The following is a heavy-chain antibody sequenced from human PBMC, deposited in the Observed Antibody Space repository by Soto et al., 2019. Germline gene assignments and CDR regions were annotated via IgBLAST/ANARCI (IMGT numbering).Heavy chain of an antibody. Sequence: EVQLLEAGGNLIQPGGSLRLSCAASGFSFSNYAMSWVRQAPGQGLEWLSAISDPGSTIYYADSVKGRFTISRDNSKNTLYLQMNSLTGEDTAVYYCAKMLTMVRGVTGLRDFDFWGQGTLVTVSS. CDR1: GFSFSNYA. V-gene: IGHV3-23*01. CDR2: ISDPGSTI. J-gene: IGHJ4*02. CDR3: AKMLTMVRGVTGLRDFDF. D-gene: IGHD3-10*01.